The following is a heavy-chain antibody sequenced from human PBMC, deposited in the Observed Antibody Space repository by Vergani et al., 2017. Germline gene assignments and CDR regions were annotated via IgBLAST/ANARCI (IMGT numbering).Heavy chain of an antibody. J-gene: IGHJ3*02. CDR2: IIPIFGIA. CDR1: GGTFSSYA. CDR3: ATVAAGATVTPPGAFDI. D-gene: IGHD4-17*01. Sequence: QVQLVQSGAEVKKPGSSVKVSCKASGGTFSSYAISWVRQAPGQGREWMGGIIPIFGIANYAQKFQGRVTITADKSTSTAYMELSSLRSEDTAVYYCATVAAGATVTPPGAFDIWGQGTMVTVSS. V-gene: IGHV1-69*17.